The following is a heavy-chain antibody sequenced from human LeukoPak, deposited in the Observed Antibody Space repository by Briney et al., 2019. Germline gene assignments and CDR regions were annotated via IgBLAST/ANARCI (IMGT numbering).Heavy chain of an antibody. CDR1: GYTFTDYY. J-gene: IGHJ4*02. Sequence: ASVKVSCKVSGYTFTDYYMHWVQQAPGKGLEWMGLVDPEDGETIYAEKFQGRVTITADTSTDTAYMELSSLRSEDTAVYDCATLSSGSLVPYYFDYWGQGTLVTVSS. CDR3: ATLSSGSLVPYYFDY. V-gene: IGHV1-69-2*01. CDR2: VDPEDGET. D-gene: IGHD1-26*01.